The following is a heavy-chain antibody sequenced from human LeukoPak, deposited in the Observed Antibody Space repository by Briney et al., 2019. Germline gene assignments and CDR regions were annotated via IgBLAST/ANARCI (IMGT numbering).Heavy chain of an antibody. CDR2: ISSSGSTI. J-gene: IGHJ4*02. D-gene: IGHD3-10*01. CDR3: ARTKYYYGSGSYYSRPWNDLDY. Sequence: PGGSLRLSCAASGVTFSSYEMNWVRQAPGKGLEWLSYISSSGSTIYYADSVKGRFTISRDNAKNSLYLQMNSLRAEDTAVYYCARTKYYYGSGSYYSRPWNDLDYWGQGTLVTVSS. V-gene: IGHV3-48*03. CDR1: GVTFSSYE.